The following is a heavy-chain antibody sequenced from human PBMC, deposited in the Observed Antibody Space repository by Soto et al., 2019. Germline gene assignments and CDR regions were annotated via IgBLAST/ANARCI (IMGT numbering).Heavy chain of an antibody. Sequence: GASVKVSCKVSGYTLTELSMHWVRQAPGKGLEWMGGFDPEDGETIYAQKFQGRVTMTEDTSTDTAYMELSSLRSEDTAVYYCATNIVVVRAAKVTSWFDPWGQGTLVTVSS. CDR2: FDPEDGET. CDR1: GYTLTELS. D-gene: IGHD2-2*01. J-gene: IGHJ5*02. CDR3: ATNIVVVRAAKVTSWFDP. V-gene: IGHV1-24*01.